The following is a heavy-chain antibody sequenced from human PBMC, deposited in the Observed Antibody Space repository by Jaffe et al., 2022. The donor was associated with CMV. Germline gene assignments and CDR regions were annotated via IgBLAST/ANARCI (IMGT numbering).Heavy chain of an antibody. V-gene: IGHV1-69*09. D-gene: IGHD6-13*01. CDR3: AIDKGGSSWSFDY. Sequence: QVQLVQSGAEVKKPGSSVKVSCKASGGTFSTNTITWVRQAPGQGLEWMGRIIPIIDIANYAQKFQGRVTITADKSTTTAYMELSSLTSEDMAVYYCAIDKGGSSWSFDYWGQGTLVSVSS. CDR1: GGTFSTNT. J-gene: IGHJ4*02. CDR2: IIPIIDIA.